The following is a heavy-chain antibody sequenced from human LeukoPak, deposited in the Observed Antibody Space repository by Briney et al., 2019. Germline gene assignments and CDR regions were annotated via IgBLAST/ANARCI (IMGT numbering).Heavy chain of an antibody. CDR1: GGSFSGYY. Sequence: SETLSLTCAVYGGSFSGYYWSWIRQPPGKGLEWIGEINHSGSTNYSPSLKSRVTISVDTSKNQFSLKLSSVTAADTAVYYCARGQGGSSHYYDRGTYYFDYWGQGTLVTVSS. D-gene: IGHD3-22*01. J-gene: IGHJ4*02. V-gene: IGHV4-34*01. CDR3: ARGQGGSSHYYDRGTYYFDY. CDR2: INHSGST.